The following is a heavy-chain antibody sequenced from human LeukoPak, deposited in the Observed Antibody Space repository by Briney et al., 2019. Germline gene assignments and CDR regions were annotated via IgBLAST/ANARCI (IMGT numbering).Heavy chain of an antibody. V-gene: IGHV3-43*01. J-gene: IGHJ4*02. D-gene: IGHD4-17*01. CDR3: AKDRNEYGDYRLDY. Sequence: GGSLRLSCAASGFTFDDYTMHWVRQAPGKGLEWVSLISWDGGSTYYADSVKGRFTISRDNSKNSLYLQMNSLRTEDTALYYCAKDRNEYGDYRLDYWGQGTLVTVSS. CDR1: GFTFDDYT. CDR2: ISWDGGST.